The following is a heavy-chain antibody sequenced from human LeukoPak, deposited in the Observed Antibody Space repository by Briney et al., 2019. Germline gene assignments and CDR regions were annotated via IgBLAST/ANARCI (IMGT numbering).Heavy chain of an antibody. J-gene: IGHJ5*02. CDR3: ARGITMVRGVMWGPHNWFDP. CDR2: INPNSGGT. D-gene: IGHD3-10*01. V-gene: IGHV1-2*02. Sequence: GASVKVSCKASGYTFTSYYMHWVRQAPGQGLEWMGWINPNSGGTNYAQKFQGRVTMTRDTSISTAYMELSRLRSDDTAVYYCARGITMVRGVMWGPHNWFDPWGQGTLVTVSS. CDR1: GYTFTSYY.